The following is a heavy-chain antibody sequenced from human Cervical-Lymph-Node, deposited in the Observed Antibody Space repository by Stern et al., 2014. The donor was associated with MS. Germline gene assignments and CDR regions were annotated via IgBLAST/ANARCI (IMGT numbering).Heavy chain of an antibody. CDR1: GGTFSKFP. D-gene: IGHD6-13*01. CDR2: LFPVFGTP. J-gene: IGHJ5*02. Sequence: VQLVRSGAEVTKPGSSVKVSCKASGGTFSKFPSSWVRQAPGQGLEWMGGLFPVFGTPTYAQEFRGRVTITADVSTSTVYMELSSLRSDDTAVYYCALSSETSDRWYSLGYDLGGQGTLVTVSS. V-gene: IGHV1-69*01. CDR3: ALSSETSDRWYSLGYDL.